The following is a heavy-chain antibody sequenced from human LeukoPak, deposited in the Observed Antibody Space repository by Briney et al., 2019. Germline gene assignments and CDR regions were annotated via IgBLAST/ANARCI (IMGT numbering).Heavy chain of an antibody. D-gene: IGHD3-10*01. CDR2: IDDSGNT. CDR3: ARSDYHNSGSHTVFDAFDI. J-gene: IGHJ3*02. V-gene: IGHV4-59*01. CDR1: GGSISRYY. Sequence: NPSETLSLTCTVSGGSISRYYWSWIRRPPGKGLEWLGYIDDSGNTNYNPSLKSQVTISVDKSKNQFSLKLSFVTAADTAMYYCARSDYHNSGSHTVFDAFDIWGQGTRVTVSS.